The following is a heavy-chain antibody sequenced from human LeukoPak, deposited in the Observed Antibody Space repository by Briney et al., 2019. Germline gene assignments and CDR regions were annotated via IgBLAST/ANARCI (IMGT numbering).Heavy chain of an antibody. CDR1: GGSISNGSW. Sequence: SGTLSLTCGVSGGSISNGSWWSWVRQPPGKGLEWIGEIYRTGSANYNPSLKSRVTISVDKSKNQFSLSLNSVTAADTAVYYCVRCGSYCLDYWGQGTLVTVSS. V-gene: IGHV4-4*02. J-gene: IGHJ4*02. CDR3: VRCGSYCLDY. CDR2: IYRTGSA. D-gene: IGHD1-26*01.